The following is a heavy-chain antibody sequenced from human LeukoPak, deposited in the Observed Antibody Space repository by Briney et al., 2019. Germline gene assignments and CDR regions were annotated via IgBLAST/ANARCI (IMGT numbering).Heavy chain of an antibody. Sequence: GASVKVSCKASGYTFTSYYMHWVRQAPGQGLEWMGIINPSGGSTSYAQKFQGRVTMTRDTSTSTVYMELSSLRSEDTAVYYCARDQHGIAAAGWRYDAFDIWGQGTMVTVSS. D-gene: IGHD6-13*01. V-gene: IGHV1-46*01. CDR2: INPSGGST. CDR1: GYTFTSYY. CDR3: ARDQHGIAAAGWRYDAFDI. J-gene: IGHJ3*02.